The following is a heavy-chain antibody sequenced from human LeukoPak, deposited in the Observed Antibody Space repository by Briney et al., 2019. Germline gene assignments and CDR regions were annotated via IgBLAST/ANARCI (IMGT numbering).Heavy chain of an antibody. D-gene: IGHD3-22*01. CDR2: INSDGSST. Sequence: GGSLRLSCAASGFTFSSYWMHWVRHAPGKGLVWVSRINSDGSSTNYADSVKGRFTISRDNAKNTLYLQMNSLRAEDTAVYYCAREEYYYDSSPIDYWGQGTMVTVSS. V-gene: IGHV3-74*01. CDR3: AREEYYYDSSPIDY. CDR1: GFTFSSYW. J-gene: IGHJ4*02.